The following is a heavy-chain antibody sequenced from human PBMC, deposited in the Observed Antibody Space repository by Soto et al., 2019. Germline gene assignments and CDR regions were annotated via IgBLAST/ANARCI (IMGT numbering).Heavy chain of an antibody. D-gene: IGHD4-17*01. J-gene: IGHJ4*02. CDR2: IYWNDDK. Sequence: SGPTLVNPTQTLTLTCSFSGFSLTTDGVGVGWVRQPPGQALEWLAIIYWNDDKHHSPSLKSRLTITKDTSKNQVVPTMTNMDPVDTATYYCAHSDYGGNSLDYWGQGTQVTVSS. CDR3: AHSDYGGNSLDY. V-gene: IGHV2-5*01. CDR1: GFSLTTDGVG.